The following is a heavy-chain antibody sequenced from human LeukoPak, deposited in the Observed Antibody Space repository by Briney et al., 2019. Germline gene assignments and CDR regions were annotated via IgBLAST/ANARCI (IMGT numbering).Heavy chain of an antibody. CDR3: ARASVARDFWSGYYSGDWFDP. Sequence: SETLSLTCTVSGGSISSGGYYWSWIRQHPGKGLEWIGYIYYSGSTYYNPSLKSRVTISVDRSKNQFSLKLSSVTAADTAVYCCARASVARDFWSGYYSGDWFDPWGQGTLVTVSS. V-gene: IGHV4-31*03. J-gene: IGHJ5*02. D-gene: IGHD3-3*01. CDR1: GGSISSGGYY. CDR2: IYYSGST.